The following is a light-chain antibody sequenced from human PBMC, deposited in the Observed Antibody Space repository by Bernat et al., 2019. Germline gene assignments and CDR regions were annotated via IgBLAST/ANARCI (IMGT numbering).Light chain of an antibody. CDR3: MQALQTPRT. Sequence: DIVMTQSPLSLPVTPGEPASISCRSSQSLLHSNGYNYWVWNLKKQGQSPQPLIFLGFNRASGVPDRFSGSGSGTDFTLKISRVEAEDVGVYYCMQALQTPRTFGPGTKVDIK. V-gene: IGKV2-28*01. CDR1: QSLLHSNGYNY. CDR2: LGF. J-gene: IGKJ3*01.